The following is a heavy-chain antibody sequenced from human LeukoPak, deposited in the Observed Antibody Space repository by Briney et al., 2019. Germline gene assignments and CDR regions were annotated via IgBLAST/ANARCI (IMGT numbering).Heavy chain of an antibody. J-gene: IGHJ6*02. CDR3: ARGSGSGTYGLDV. V-gene: IGHV1-18*01. CDR1: GYTFTSYG. CDR2: ISTYNGNT. Sequence: ASVKVSCKASGYTFTSYGISWVRQAPGQGLEWMGWISTYNGNTNYAQKLQGRVIMTTDTSTNTAYLELRSLRSDDTAVYYCARGSGSGTYGLDVWGQGTTVTVSS. D-gene: IGHD3-10*01.